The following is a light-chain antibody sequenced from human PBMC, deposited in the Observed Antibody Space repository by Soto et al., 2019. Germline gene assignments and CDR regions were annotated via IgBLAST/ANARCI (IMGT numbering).Light chain of an antibody. CDR2: GAS. Sequence: EIVLTQSPGTLTLSPGERATLSCRASQSVRSNYLAWYQQKPGQAPRLLIYGASSRATGIPDRFSGSGSGTDFVLTTSRLEPEYFAVYYCQQYGSPPYTFGQGTKLEI. CDR1: QSVRSNY. CDR3: QQYGSPPYT. J-gene: IGKJ2*01. V-gene: IGKV3-20*01.